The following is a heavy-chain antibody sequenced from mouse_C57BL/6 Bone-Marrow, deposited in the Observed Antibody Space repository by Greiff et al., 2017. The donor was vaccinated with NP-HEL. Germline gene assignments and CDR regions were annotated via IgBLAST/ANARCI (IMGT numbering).Heavy chain of an antibody. CDR3: ARSPKSYGSSHWYFDV. D-gene: IGHD1-1*01. V-gene: IGHV1-26*01. CDR1: GYTFTDYY. J-gene: IGHJ1*03. Sequence: EVQLQQSGPELVKPGASVKISCKASGYTFTDYYMNWVKQSHGKSLEWIGDINPNNGGTSYNQKFKGKATLTVDKSSSTAYMELRSLTSEDSAVYYCARSPKSYGSSHWYFDVWGTGTTVTVSS. CDR2: INPNNGGT.